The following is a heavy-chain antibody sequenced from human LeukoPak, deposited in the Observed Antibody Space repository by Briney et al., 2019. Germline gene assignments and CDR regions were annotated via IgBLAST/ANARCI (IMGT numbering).Heavy chain of an antibody. D-gene: IGHD5-18*01. CDR3: ARLYSYGLDY. J-gene: IGHJ4*02. CDR2: ISYDGSNK. V-gene: IGHV3-30*04. Sequence: GGSLRLSCAASGFTFSSYAMHWVGQAPGKGLEWVAVISYDGSNKYYADSVKGRFTISRDNSKNTLYLQMNSLRAEDTAVYYCARLYSYGLDYWGQGTLVTVSS. CDR1: GFTFSSYA.